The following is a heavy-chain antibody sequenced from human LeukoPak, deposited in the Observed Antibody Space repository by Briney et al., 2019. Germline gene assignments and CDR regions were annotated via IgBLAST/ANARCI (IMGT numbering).Heavy chain of an antibody. Sequence: ASVKVSCKASGYTFTSYAMHWVRQAPGQRLEWMGWINAGNGNTKYSQKFQGRVTITRDTSASTAYMELSSLRSEDTAVYYCARDPTYYYDSSGYTRGWDYYYHYGMDVWGQGTTVTVSS. J-gene: IGHJ6*02. D-gene: IGHD3-22*01. CDR1: GYTFTSYA. V-gene: IGHV1-3*01. CDR3: ARDPTYYYDSSGYTRGWDYYYHYGMDV. CDR2: INAGNGNT.